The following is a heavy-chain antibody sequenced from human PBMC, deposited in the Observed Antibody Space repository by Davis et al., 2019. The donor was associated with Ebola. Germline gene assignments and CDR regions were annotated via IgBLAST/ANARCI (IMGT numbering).Heavy chain of an antibody. Sequence: GGSLRLSCAASGFTFSSYGMHWVRQAPGKGLEWVAFIRYDGSNKYYADSVKGRFTISRDNSKNTLYLQMNSLRAEDTAGYYCAKAYLMDTAMVFEAFDIWGQGTMVTVSS. J-gene: IGHJ3*02. CDR3: AKAYLMDTAMVFEAFDI. V-gene: IGHV3-30*02. CDR1: GFTFSSYG. D-gene: IGHD5-18*01. CDR2: IRYDGSNK.